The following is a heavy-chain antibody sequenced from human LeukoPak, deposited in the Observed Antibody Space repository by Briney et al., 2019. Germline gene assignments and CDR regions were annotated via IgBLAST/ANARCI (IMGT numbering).Heavy chain of an antibody. J-gene: IGHJ4*02. CDR1: GFPCSGYS. D-gene: IGHD6-6*01. CDR2: MSILSGII. V-gene: IGHV3-21*01. CDR3: ASEFEYSTSGAGY. Sequence: GGSLRLSCAGSGFPCSGYSMNWVRQTPGKGLEWVSSMSILSGIIYYAESVKGRFTVSRDNAKHLLHLQMNSLRVEDTAIHYCASEFEYSTSGAGYWGQGTLVTVSS.